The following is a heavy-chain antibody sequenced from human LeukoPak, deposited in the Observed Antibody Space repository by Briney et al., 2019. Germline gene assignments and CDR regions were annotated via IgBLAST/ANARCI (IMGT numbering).Heavy chain of an antibody. J-gene: IGHJ3*02. CDR2: IYHSGST. CDR1: GGSISSSNW. Sequence: SETLSLTCAVSGGSISSSNWWSWVRQPPGKGLEWIGEIYHSGSTNYNPSLKSRVTISVDTSKNQFSLKLSSVTAADTAVYYCARAYMVRGVIGAFDIWGQGTMVTVSS. V-gene: IGHV4-4*02. D-gene: IGHD3-10*01. CDR3: ARAYMVRGVIGAFDI.